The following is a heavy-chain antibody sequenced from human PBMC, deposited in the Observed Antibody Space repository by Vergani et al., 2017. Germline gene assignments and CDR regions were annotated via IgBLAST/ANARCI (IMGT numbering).Heavy chain of an antibody. V-gene: IGHV3-23*01. CDR1: GFTFSSHA. J-gene: IGHJ5*02. CDR3: ARDLRLLYNRFDP. CDR2: IKNTGVST. D-gene: IGHD1-14*01. Sequence: EVQLLQSEGAVVQPGGSLRLSCVASGFTFSSHAMSWVRQGHGQGLEWVSSIKNTGVSTHYADSVKGRFTISRDNSKNTLYLQMNSLRDEDTGVYYCARDLRLLYNRFDPWGQGTLVTVSS.